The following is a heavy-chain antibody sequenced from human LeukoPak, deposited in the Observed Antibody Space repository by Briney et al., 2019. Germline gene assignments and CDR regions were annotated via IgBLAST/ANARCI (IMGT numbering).Heavy chain of an antibody. CDR2: ISYDGSNK. CDR1: GFTFSSYG. CDR3: AKDLNYYDSSGYYYFDY. V-gene: IGHV3-30*18. Sequence: GGSLRLSCAASGFTFSSYGMHWVRQAPGKGLEWVAVISYDGSNKYYADSVKGRFTISRDNSKNTLYLQINSLRAEDTAVYYCAKDLNYYDSSGYYYFDYWGQGTLVTVSS. J-gene: IGHJ4*02. D-gene: IGHD3-22*01.